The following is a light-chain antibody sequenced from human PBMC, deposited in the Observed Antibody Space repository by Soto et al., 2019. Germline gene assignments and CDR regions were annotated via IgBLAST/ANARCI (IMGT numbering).Light chain of an antibody. CDR3: QQYNSYPYT. Sequence: DIQMTQPLPPLSAPEGDGVTITSRAIQSISSWLAWYQQKPGKAPRLLIYDASSLESGVPSRFSGSGSGTEFTLTISSLQPDDFATYYCQQYNSYPYTFGQGTKLEIK. V-gene: IGKV1-5*01. CDR2: DAS. CDR1: QSISSW. J-gene: IGKJ2*01.